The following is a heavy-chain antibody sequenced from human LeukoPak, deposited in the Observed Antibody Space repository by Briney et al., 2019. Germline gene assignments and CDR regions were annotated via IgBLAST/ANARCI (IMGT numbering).Heavy chain of an antibody. D-gene: IGHD5-12*01. CDR2: ISSSSNTI. Sequence: GGSLRLSCSASGFTFSGYAMNWVRQAPGKGLEWVSYISSSSNTIYYADSVKGRFTISRDNAKNSLYLQMNSLRDEDTAVYYCARDFLTKQAYSGYDNWGQGTLVTVSS. J-gene: IGHJ4*02. CDR1: GFTFSGYA. V-gene: IGHV3-48*02. CDR3: ARDFLTKQAYSGYDN.